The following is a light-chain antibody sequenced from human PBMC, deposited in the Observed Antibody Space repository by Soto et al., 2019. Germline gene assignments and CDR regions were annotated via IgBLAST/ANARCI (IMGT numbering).Light chain of an antibody. CDR2: GES. V-gene: IGKV3-20*01. CDR3: QQYRSSPVT. CDR1: QSVRNTY. J-gene: IGKJ4*01. Sequence: ENVLAQSPGTLSLSPGERATLSCRASQSVRNTYLAWYQQKPGQAPRLLIYGESSRATGIPDRFSGSGSGTDFTLTISRLEPEDFAVYYCQQYRSSPVTFGGGTKVDIK.